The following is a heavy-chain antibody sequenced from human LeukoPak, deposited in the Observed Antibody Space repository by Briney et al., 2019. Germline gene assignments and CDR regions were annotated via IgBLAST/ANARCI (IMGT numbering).Heavy chain of an antibody. CDR3: AKRPGMAAAGSQFDY. CDR1: GFTFSSYG. Sequence: PGGSLTLSCAASGFTFSSYGMSWVRQAPGKGLEWVSAIRGNGDTTYYADSGKGRFTISRDNSKNAMYLQKNSLRVEDTAIYYCAKRPGMAAAGSQFDYWGQGTLVTVSS. CDR2: IRGNGDTT. D-gene: IGHD6-13*01. J-gene: IGHJ4*02. V-gene: IGHV3-23*01.